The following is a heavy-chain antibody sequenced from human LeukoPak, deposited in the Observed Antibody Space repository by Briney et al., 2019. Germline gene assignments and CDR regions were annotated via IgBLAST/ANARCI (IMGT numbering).Heavy chain of an antibody. Sequence: SETLSLTCTVSGGSFSSYYGSWLRQPPGKGLEWIVYIYYSGNTNYNSSLESRVTISVDTSKNQFSLRLNSVTAADTAVYYCVRGRAWFDPWGQGTLVTVSS. V-gene: IGHV4-59*01. D-gene: IGHD3-10*01. CDR3: VRGRAWFDP. J-gene: IGHJ5*02. CDR2: IYYSGNT. CDR1: GGSFSSYY.